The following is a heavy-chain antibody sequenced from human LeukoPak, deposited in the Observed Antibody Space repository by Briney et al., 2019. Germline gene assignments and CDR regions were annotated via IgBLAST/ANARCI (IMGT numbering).Heavy chain of an antibody. V-gene: IGHV4-59*01. CDR2: IYYSGST. J-gene: IGHJ6*02. D-gene: IGHD6-19*01. CDR1: GGSISSYY. CDR3: ARDRSSGWYYYGMDV. Sequence: SETLSLTCTVSGGSISSYYWSWIRQPPGKGLEWIGYIYYSGSTNYNPSLKSRVTISVDTSKNQFSLKLSSVIAADTAVYYGARDRSSGWYYYGMDVWGQGTTVTVSS.